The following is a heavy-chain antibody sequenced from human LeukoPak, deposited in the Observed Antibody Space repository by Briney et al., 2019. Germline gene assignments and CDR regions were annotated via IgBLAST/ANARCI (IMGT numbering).Heavy chain of an antibody. CDR2: ISGSGGDT. D-gene: IGHD6-19*01. Sequence: PGGYLRLSCAASGFTFRNYAVSWVRQAPGKGPEWVSAISGSGGDTYYADSVKGRFTISRDNSKNTVYLQLNSLSTEDTALYYCAKTTTGYSSGRYPGWPVDYWGQGTLVTVSS. CDR3: AKTTTGYSSGRYPGWPVDY. V-gene: IGHV3-23*01. CDR1: GFTFRNYA. J-gene: IGHJ4*02.